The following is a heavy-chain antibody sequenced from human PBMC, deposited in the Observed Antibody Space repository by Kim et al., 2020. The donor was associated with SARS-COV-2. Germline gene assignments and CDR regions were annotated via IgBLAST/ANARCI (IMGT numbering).Heavy chain of an antibody. CDR2: ISSSGTTM. Sequence: GGSLRLSCAASGFTFSSYEMNWVRQAPGKGLEWVSNISSSGTTMSYADSVKGRFTISRDNAKSSLYLQMNSLRAEDTAVYYCARSGYVDCWGQGTLVTVSS. D-gene: IGHD6-25*01. CDR1: GFTFSSYE. J-gene: IGHJ4*02. CDR3: ARSGYVDC. V-gene: IGHV3-48*03.